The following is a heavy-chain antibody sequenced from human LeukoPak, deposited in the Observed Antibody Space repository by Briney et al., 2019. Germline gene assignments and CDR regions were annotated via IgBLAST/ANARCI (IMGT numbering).Heavy chain of an antibody. CDR3: ARDDWGLSVGNYYYYYYMDV. D-gene: IGHD3-9*01. CDR2: ISAYNGNT. V-gene: IGHV1-18*01. Sequence: ASVKVSCKASGYTFTSYGISWVRQAPGQGPEWMGWISAYNGNTNYAQKLQGRVTMTTDTSTSTAYMELRSLRSDDTAVYYCARDDWGLSVGNYYYYYYMDVWGKGTTVTVSS. J-gene: IGHJ6*03. CDR1: GYTFTSYG.